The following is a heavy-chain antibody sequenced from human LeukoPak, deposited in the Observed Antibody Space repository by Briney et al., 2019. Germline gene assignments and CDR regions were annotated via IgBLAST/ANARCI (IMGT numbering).Heavy chain of an antibody. V-gene: IGHV4-31*03. CDR3: ARDLGEDSSSSGLWIDP. J-gene: IGHJ5*02. CDR2: IYYSGST. CDR1: GGSISIGGYY. D-gene: IGHD6-6*01. Sequence: PSETLSLTCTVSGGSISIGGYYWSWIRQHPGKGLEWIGYIYYSGSTYYNPSLKSRVTITVDTSINLFHLKLSYVTAADTAVYYCARDLGEDSSSSGLWIDPWGQGTLVTVSS.